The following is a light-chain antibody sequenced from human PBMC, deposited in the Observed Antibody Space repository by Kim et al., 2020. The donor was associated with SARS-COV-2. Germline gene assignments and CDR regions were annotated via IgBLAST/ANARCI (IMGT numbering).Light chain of an antibody. Sequence: DIVMTQSPDSLAVSLGERATINCKSSQSVFYSSKNKNYLAWYQQRPGQPPKLLIYWASTRESGVPDRFSGGGSGTDFTLTISSLQAEDVAVYYCHQYYSSPFTFGPGTKVDIK. V-gene: IGKV4-1*01. CDR2: WAS. CDR3: HQYYSSPFT. CDR1: QSVFYSSKNKNY. J-gene: IGKJ3*01.